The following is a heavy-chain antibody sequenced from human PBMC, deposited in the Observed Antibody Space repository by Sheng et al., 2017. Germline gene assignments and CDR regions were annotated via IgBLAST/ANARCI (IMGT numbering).Heavy chain of an antibody. CDR1: GGSFSGYY. CDR3: ARGLRTYYDFWSGYYTGYFQH. CDR2: INHSGST. J-gene: IGHJ1*01. Sequence: QVQLQQWGAGLLKPSETLSLTCAVYGGSFSGYYWSWIRQPPGKGLEWIGEINHSGSTNYNPSLKSRVTISVDTSKNQFSLKLSSVTAADTAVYYCARGLRTYYDFWSGYYTGYFQHWGQGTLVTVSS. V-gene: IGHV4-34*01. D-gene: IGHD3-3*01.